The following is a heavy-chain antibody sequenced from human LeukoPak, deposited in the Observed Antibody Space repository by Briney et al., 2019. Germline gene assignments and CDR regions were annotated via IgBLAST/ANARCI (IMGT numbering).Heavy chain of an antibody. J-gene: IGHJ6*03. D-gene: IGHD1-26*01. CDR2: IRSKAYGGTT. Sequence: SWVRQAPGKGLEWVGFIRSKAYGGTTEYAASVKGRFTISRDDSKSIAYLQMNSLKTEDTAVYYCTSRYSGSYSDYYYYYMDVWGKGTTVTVSS. CDR3: TSRYSGSYSDYYYYYMDV. V-gene: IGHV3-49*02.